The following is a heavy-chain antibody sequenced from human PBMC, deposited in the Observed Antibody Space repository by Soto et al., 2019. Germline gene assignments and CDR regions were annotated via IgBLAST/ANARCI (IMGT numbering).Heavy chain of an antibody. CDR2: IKADGSDK. D-gene: IGHD3-10*01. J-gene: IGHJ4*02. CDR3: TRDPFFGAFDY. Sequence: GGSLRLSCAASGFTFSSYAMHWVRQAPGKGLEWVATIKADGSDKYYVDSVRGRFTISRDNAENSMYLQMDSLRPEDTAVFYCTRDPFFGAFDYWGQGALVTVSS. CDR1: GFTFSSYA. V-gene: IGHV3-7*01.